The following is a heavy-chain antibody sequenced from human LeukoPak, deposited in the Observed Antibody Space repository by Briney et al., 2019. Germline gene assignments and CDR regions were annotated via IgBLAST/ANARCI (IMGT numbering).Heavy chain of an antibody. CDR1: EFTFSSSS. D-gene: IGHD2-15*01. V-gene: IGHV3-48*01. J-gene: IGHJ4*02. Sequence: HTGGSLRLSCAASEFTFSSSSMNWVRQAPGKGLEWVSYISGSSSTIYYADSVKGRFTISRDNAKNSLYLQMNSLRAEDTAVYYCARGGYYFDYWGQGTLVTVSS. CDR3: ARGGYYFDY. CDR2: ISGSSSTI.